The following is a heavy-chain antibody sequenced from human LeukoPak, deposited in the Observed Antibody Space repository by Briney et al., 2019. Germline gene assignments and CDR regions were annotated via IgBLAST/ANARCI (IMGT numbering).Heavy chain of an antibody. V-gene: IGHV4-30-4*08. CDR2: MYYSGST. CDR1: GGPISSGDYY. D-gene: IGHD3-3*01. J-gene: IGHJ5*02. CDR3: ARGQSHDYDFWTGYRYNWFDP. Sequence: SETLSLTCTVSGGPISSGDYYWSWIRQPPGKGLEWIGYMYYSGSTYYNPSLKSRVTISVDTSKNQFSLKLSSVTAADTAVYYCARGQSHDYDFWTGYRYNWFDPWGQGTLVTVSS.